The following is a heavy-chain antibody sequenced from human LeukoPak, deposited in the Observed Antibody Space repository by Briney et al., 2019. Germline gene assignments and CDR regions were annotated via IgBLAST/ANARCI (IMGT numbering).Heavy chain of an antibody. CDR2: LSDSGGST. Sequence: GGSLRLSCAASGFTFSNYAMTWXXXAPXXXXXXXXXLSDSGGSTYYADSVKGRFTISRDNSKNTLFLQMNSLRAEDTAVYYCAKQPDSSGFPSFLDYWGQGTLVTVSS. D-gene: IGHD3-22*01. V-gene: IGHV3-23*01. CDR1: GFTFSNYA. CDR3: AKQPDSSGFPSFLDY. J-gene: IGHJ4*02.